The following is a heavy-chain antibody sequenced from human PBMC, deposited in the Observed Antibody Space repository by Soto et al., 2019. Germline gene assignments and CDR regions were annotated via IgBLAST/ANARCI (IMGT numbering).Heavy chain of an antibody. J-gene: IGHJ4*02. Sequence: QVQLVESGGGVVQPGRSLRLPCAASGFTFSSYGMHWVRQAPGKGLEWVAVISYDGSNKYYADSVKGRFTISRDNSKNTLYLQMNSLRAEDTAVYYCAKEKSRWLQAPDFGYWGQGTLVTVSS. CDR1: GFTFSSYG. CDR2: ISYDGSNK. CDR3: AKEKSRWLQAPDFGY. D-gene: IGHD5-12*01. V-gene: IGHV3-30*18.